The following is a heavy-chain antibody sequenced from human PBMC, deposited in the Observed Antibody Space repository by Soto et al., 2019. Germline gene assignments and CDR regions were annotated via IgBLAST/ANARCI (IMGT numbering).Heavy chain of an antibody. V-gene: IGHV1-69*12. CDR3: ARTSKANPGYYYGMDV. J-gene: IGHJ6*02. CDR1: GGTFSSYA. Sequence: QVQLVQSGAEVKKPGSSVKVSCKASGGTFSSYAISWARQAPGQGLEWMGGIIPIFGTANYAQQFQGRVTITADESTSTAYMELSSLRAEDTAVYYCARTSKANPGYYYGMDVWGQGTTVTVSS. CDR2: IIPIFGTA.